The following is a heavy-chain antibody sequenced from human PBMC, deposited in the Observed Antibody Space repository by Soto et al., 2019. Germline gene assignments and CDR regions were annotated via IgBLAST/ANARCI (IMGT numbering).Heavy chain of an antibody. CDR3: AREPTTVTTSVATYYYGMDV. CDR2: IYYSGST. CDR1: GGSISSGGYY. D-gene: IGHD4-4*01. V-gene: IGHV4-31*03. Sequence: QVQLQESGPGLVKPSQTLSLTCTVSGGSISSGGYYWSWIRQHPGKGLEWIGYIYYSGSTYYNPSLKGRVTLSVATSKSQFSLKLSSVAAADTAVYDCAREPTTVTTSVATYYYGMDVWGQGTTVTVSS. J-gene: IGHJ6*02.